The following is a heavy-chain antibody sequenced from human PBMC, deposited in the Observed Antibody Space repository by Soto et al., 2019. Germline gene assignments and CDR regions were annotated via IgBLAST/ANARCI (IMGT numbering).Heavy chain of an antibody. CDR1: GFTFRDYD. CDR3: ARRGPLNNIEVVPDYFGLDV. V-gene: IGHV3-11*01. J-gene: IGHJ6*02. CDR2: ISSGGSSK. Sequence: GGSLRLSCEASGFTFRDYDMRWIRQAPGKGREWISYISSGGSSKFYTESVKGRFTISRDIAKNSLYLQMDGLRVEDTGVYFSARRGPLNNIEVVPDYFGLDVWGQGTTVTVSS. D-gene: IGHD2-15*01.